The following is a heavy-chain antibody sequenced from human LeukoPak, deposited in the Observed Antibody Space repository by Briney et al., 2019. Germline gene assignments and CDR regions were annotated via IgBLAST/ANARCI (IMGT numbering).Heavy chain of an antibody. D-gene: IGHD3-10*01. CDR2: IRSKANSYAT. Sequence: PPGGSLKLSCAASGFTFSGSAMHWVRQASGKGLEWVGRIRSKANSYATAYAASVKGRFTISRDDSKNTAYLQMNSLKTEDTAVYYCTRVVRGVPFDYWGQGTLVTVSS. V-gene: IGHV3-73*01. J-gene: IGHJ4*02. CDR1: GFTFSGSA. CDR3: TRVVRGVPFDY.